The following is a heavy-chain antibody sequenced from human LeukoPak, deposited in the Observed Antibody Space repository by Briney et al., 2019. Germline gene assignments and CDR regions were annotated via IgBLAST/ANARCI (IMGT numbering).Heavy chain of an antibody. V-gene: IGHV4-34*01. D-gene: IGHD6-6*01. Sequence: PSETLSLTCAVYGGSFSGYYWSWIRQPPGKGLEWVGEINHSGSTNYNPSLKSRVTISVDTPKNQFSLKLSSVTAADTAVYYCARGKYRSGMIDYWGQGTLVTVSS. J-gene: IGHJ4*02. CDR2: INHSGST. CDR1: GGSFSGYY. CDR3: ARGKYRSGMIDY.